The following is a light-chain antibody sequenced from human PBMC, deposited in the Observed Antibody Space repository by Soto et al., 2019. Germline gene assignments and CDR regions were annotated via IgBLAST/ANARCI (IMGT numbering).Light chain of an antibody. J-gene: IGKJ1*01. Sequence: EIVLTQSPGTLSLSPGERATLSCRASQSVSSSYLDWYQQKPGQAPRLLIYGASSRATGIPDRFSGSGSGTDFTLTISRLEPEDLAMYYCHQYGSSPWTFGQGTKVEIK. CDR2: GAS. CDR3: HQYGSSPWT. V-gene: IGKV3-20*01. CDR1: QSVSSSY.